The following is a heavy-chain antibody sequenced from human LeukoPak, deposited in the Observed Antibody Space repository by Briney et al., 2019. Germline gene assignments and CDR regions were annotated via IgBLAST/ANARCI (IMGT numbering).Heavy chain of an antibody. J-gene: IGHJ4*02. D-gene: IGHD2-15*01. Sequence: GGSLRLSCAASGFTFSSYAMSWVRQAPGKGLEGISGFSGSGGSTYYAYSVKGRFTISRDNSKNKLYLQMNSLRAEHTAVYYCAKARYCSGGSCFPQLTPDYWGQGTLVTVSS. CDR2: FSGSGGST. CDR3: AKARYCSGGSCFPQLTPDY. CDR1: GFTFSSYA. V-gene: IGHV3-23*01.